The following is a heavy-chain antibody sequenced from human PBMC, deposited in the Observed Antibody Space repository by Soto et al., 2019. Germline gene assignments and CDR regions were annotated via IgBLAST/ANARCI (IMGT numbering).Heavy chain of an antibody. CDR1: GGSFSAYY. D-gene: IGHD4-17*01. CDR3: GTFPPEGRTATSRGDDAVDI. J-gene: IGHJ3*02. V-gene: IGHV4-34*02. CDR2: INHSGSP. Sequence: QMHLQQRGAGLLKPSETLSLICDVYGGSFSAYYWGWIRQTPGKGLEWIVEINHSGSPNYNPSLQSRISVSVDTSKTHFSLTLSSVTAADTAVYYCGTFPPEGRTATSRGDDAVDIWGQGTLVTVSS.